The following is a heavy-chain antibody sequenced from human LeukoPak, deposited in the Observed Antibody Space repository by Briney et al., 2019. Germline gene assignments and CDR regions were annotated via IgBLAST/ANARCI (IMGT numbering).Heavy chain of an antibody. D-gene: IGHD3-10*01. CDR1: GGSISSYY. CDR3: ARADHYGSGSYYDY. Sequence: PSETLSLTCTVSGGSISSYYWSWIRQPPGKGLEWIAYTDYTGSNNCSPSLKSRVTISVDTSKNQFSLKLTSVTAADTAVYYCARADHYGSGSYYDYWGQGTLVAVSS. CDR2: TDYTGSN. V-gene: IGHV4-59*01. J-gene: IGHJ4*02.